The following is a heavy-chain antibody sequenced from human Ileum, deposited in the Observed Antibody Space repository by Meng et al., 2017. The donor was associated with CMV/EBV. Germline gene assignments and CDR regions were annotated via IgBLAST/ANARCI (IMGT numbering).Heavy chain of an antibody. Sequence: TVSGGSVSSGRYYWSWIRQPPGKGLEWIGYIYYSGSTNYNPSLKSRVTISVDTSKNQFSLKLSSVTAADTAVYYCARVPTVVGWFDPWGQGTLVTVSS. D-gene: IGHD4-23*01. J-gene: IGHJ5*02. V-gene: IGHV4-61*01. CDR1: GGSVSSGRYY. CDR2: IYYSGST. CDR3: ARVPTVVGWFDP.